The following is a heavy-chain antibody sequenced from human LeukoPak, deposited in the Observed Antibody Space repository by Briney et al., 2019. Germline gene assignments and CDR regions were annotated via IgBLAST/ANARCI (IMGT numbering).Heavy chain of an antibody. CDR2: IYYSGST. D-gene: IGHD6-6*01. J-gene: IGHJ6*03. Sequence: PSETLSLTCTVSGGSISSHYWSWIRQPPGKGLEWIGYIYYSGSTNYNPSLKSRVTISVDTSKNQFSLKLSSVTAADTAVYYCARIHVGYSSSSYYYYYMDVWGKGTTVTVSS. V-gene: IGHV4-59*11. CDR1: GGSISSHY. CDR3: ARIHVGYSSSSYYYYYMDV.